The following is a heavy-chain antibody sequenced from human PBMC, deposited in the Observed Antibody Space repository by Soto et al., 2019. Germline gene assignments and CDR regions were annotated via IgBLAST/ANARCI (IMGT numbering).Heavy chain of an antibody. D-gene: IGHD2-15*01. CDR1: GGTFSSYA. V-gene: IGHV1-69*13. CDR2: IIPIFGTA. CDR3: ARDEYCSGGSCYSVGPNYYYGMDV. Sequence: ASVKVSCKASGGTFSSYAISWVRQAPGQGLEWMGGIIPIFGTANYAQKFQGRVTITADESTSTAYMELSSLRSEDTAVYYCARDEYCSGGSCYSVGPNYYYGMDVWGQGTTVTVSS. J-gene: IGHJ6*02.